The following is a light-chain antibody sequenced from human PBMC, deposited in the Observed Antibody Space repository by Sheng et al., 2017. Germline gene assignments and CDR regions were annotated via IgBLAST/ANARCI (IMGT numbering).Light chain of an antibody. J-gene: IGKJ5*01. CDR3: MQIIQPIT. V-gene: IGKV2D-29*01. CDR1: QSLLHSDGKTY. Sequence: IVMTQTPLSLSVTPGQPASISCKSSQSLLHSDGKTYLYWYLQKSGQPPQVLIQEVSNRFSGVPERFSGSGSGTDFTLKISRVEAEDVGVYYCMQIIQPITLGQGTRLEIK. CDR2: EVS.